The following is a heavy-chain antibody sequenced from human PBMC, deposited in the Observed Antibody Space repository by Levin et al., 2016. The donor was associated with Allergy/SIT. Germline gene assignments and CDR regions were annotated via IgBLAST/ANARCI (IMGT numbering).Heavy chain of an antibody. CDR2: ISSSSSTI. J-gene: IGHJ4*02. CDR3: ARESVHCSSTSCPATYFDY. CDR1: GFTFSSYS. Sequence: LSLTCAASGFTFSSYSMNWVRQAPGKGLEWVSYISSSSSTIYYADSVKGRFTISRDNAKNSLYLQMNSLRDEDTAVYYCARESVHCSSTSCPATYFDYWGQGTLVTVSS. V-gene: IGHV3-48*02. D-gene: IGHD2-2*01.